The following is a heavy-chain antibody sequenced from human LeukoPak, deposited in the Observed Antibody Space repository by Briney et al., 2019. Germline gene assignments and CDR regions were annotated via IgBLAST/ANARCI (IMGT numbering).Heavy chain of an antibody. CDR3: ATGIPNDILSREPFDS. CDR1: RYTLSEVS. D-gene: IGHD3-9*01. CDR2: FDPEDGDT. V-gene: IGHV1-24*01. Sequence: GASVKVSCKASRYTLSEVSVHWVRQAPGTGLEWMGGFDPEDGDTIYAQKFQGRVTIIEDRLADTAYMELTSLRSEDTAVYYCATGIPNDILSREPFDSWGQGTMVTVSS. J-gene: IGHJ3*02.